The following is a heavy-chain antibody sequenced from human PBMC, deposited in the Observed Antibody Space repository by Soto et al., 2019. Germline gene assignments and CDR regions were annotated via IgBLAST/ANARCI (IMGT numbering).Heavy chain of an antibody. D-gene: IGHD6-13*01. CDR2: ISGSGGST. CDR3: AKQSPYSNSWYDIDY. CDR1: GFTFSTYA. J-gene: IGHJ4*02. Sequence: EVRLLESGGGLVQPGGSLRLSCAASGFTFSTYAMNWVRQAPGMGLEWVLGISGSGGSTHYADAVKGRFTISRDNSKNTLYLQMDSLRAEDTAVYYCAKQSPYSNSWYDIDYWGQGTLVIVST. V-gene: IGHV3-23*01.